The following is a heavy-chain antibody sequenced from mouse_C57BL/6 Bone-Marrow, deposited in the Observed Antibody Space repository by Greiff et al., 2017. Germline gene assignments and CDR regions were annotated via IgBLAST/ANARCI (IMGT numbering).Heavy chain of an antibody. D-gene: IGHD3-3*01. CDR2: IYPRDGST. J-gene: IGHJ4*01. V-gene: IGHV1-85*01. CDR1: GYTFTSYD. Sequence: QVQLQQSGPELVKPGASVKLSCKASGYTFTSYDINWVKQRPGQGLEWIGWIYPRDGSTKYKEKFKGKATLTVETSSSTAYMELHSLTSEDSAVYFCARRGLGFAMDYWGQGTSVTVSS. CDR3: ARRGLGFAMDY.